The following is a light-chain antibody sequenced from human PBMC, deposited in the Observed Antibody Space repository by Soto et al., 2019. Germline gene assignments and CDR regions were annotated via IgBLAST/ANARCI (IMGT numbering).Light chain of an antibody. CDR2: STS. J-gene: IGLJ3*02. CDR3: LLNCGGAQFWV. Sequence: QAVVTQEPSLTVSPGGTVTLTCASSTGAVTIGHYPNWFQQKPGQAPRSLIYSTSKKHSWTPARFSGSLLGGKAVLTLAAVQPEDEAEYYCLLNCGGAQFWVFGGGTKVTVL. V-gene: IGLV7-43*01. CDR1: TGAVTIGHY.